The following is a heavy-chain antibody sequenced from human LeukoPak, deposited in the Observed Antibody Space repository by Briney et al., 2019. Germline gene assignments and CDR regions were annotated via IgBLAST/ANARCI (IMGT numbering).Heavy chain of an antibody. CDR3: AKGYDSSGYYLFDY. Sequence: GGSLRLSCAASEFTFSTYAMSWVRQAPGKGLEWVSASSGSGGSTYYADSVKGRFTISRDNSKNTLYLQMNSLRGEDTAVYYCAKGYDSSGYYLFDYWGQGTLVTVSS. V-gene: IGHV3-23*01. CDR1: EFTFSTYA. CDR2: SSGSGGST. D-gene: IGHD3-22*01. J-gene: IGHJ4*02.